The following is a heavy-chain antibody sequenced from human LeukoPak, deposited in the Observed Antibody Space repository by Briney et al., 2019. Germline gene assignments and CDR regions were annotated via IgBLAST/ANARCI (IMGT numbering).Heavy chain of an antibody. V-gene: IGHV3-23*01. CDR2: ISGSGGST. CDR1: GFTFSSYA. CDR3: ARDHIWFGDLY. Sequence: GGSLRLSCAASGFTFSSYAMSWVRQAPGKGLEWVSAISGSGGSTYYADSVKGRFTISRDNAKNSLYLQMNSLRAEDTAVYYCARDHIWFGDLYWGQGTLVTVSS. J-gene: IGHJ4*02. D-gene: IGHD3-10*01.